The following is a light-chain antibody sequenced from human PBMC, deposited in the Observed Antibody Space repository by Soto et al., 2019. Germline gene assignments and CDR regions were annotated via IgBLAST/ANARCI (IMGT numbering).Light chain of an antibody. Sequence: DIQMTQSPSSLSASVGDRVTITCQASQDINNYLNWYQQKPGKAPKLLINDASNLETGVPSRFSGSGSGTDFTLTISSLQPEDIATYYCQQYDNPPLFTFGPGTKVDIK. CDR1: QDINNY. CDR3: QQYDNPPLFT. V-gene: IGKV1-33*01. CDR2: DAS. J-gene: IGKJ3*01.